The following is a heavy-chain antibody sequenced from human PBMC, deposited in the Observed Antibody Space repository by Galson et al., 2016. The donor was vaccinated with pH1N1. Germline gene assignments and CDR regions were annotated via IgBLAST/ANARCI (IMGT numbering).Heavy chain of an antibody. J-gene: IGHJ6*02. V-gene: IGHV3-23*01. CDR3: AKVTDVCTVTRCFPYGMHA. D-gene: IGHD2-2*01. CDR2: ISGSGGTT. CDR1: GFTFSIFA. Sequence: SLRLSCAASGFTFSIFAMHWVRQAPGKGLEWVSAISGSGGTTHDADSVKGRCTISRDNSKNTLYLQMHSLRAEDTATYYCAKVTDVCTVTRCFPYGMHAWGQGTTVTVSS.